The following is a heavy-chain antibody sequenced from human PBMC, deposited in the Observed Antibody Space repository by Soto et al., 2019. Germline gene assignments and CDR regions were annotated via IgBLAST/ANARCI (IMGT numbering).Heavy chain of an antibody. CDR1: GGSISSVGYY. CDR2: IYYSGST. CDR3: ARTFGDYYYGMDV. D-gene: IGHD3-3*01. Sequence: QVQLQESGPGLVKPSQTLSLTCTVSGGSISSVGYYWSWIRQHPGKGLEWIGYIYYSGSTYYNPSLKSRVTISVDTSKNQFSLKLSSVTAADTAVYYCARTFGDYYYGMDVWGQGTTVTVSS. V-gene: IGHV4-31*03. J-gene: IGHJ6*02.